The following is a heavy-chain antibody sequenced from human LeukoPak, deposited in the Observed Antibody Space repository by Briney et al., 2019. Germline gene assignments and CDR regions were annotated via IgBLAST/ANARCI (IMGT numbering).Heavy chain of an antibody. Sequence: GGSLRLSCAASGFTFSTYSMNWVRQAPGKGLEWVSFIDTATSYIYYGDSVKGRFTISRDNAKKSLYLQMNGLRAEDTAVYYCARGRSITLLRGVAMSDGFDIWGQGAMVTVSS. V-gene: IGHV3-21*01. CDR3: ARGRSITLLRGVAMSDGFDI. CDR2: IDTATSYI. CDR1: GFTFSTYS. D-gene: IGHD3-10*01. J-gene: IGHJ3*02.